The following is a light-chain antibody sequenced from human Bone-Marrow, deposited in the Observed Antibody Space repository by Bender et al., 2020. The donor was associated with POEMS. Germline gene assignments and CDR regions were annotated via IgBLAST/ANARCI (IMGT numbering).Light chain of an antibody. CDR1: SSDIGGHNY. J-gene: IGLJ3*02. Sequence: QSALTQPRSVSGSPGRSVTISCSGASSDIGGHNYVSWYQQHPGKAPKLIIYFVTERPSGVPYRFSGSKSGNTASLTISGLQAEDEADYYCCSYAGSRTWVFGGGTKLTVL. V-gene: IGLV2-11*01. CDR3: CSYAGSRTWV. CDR2: FVT.